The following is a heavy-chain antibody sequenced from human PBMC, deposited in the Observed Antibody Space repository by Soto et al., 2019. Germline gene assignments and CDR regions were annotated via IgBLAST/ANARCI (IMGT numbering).Heavy chain of an antibody. CDR2: INAGNGNT. J-gene: IGHJ4*02. CDR3: ARAVALAADLDY. CDR1: GYTFTSYA. V-gene: IGHV1-3*01. D-gene: IGHD6-19*01. Sequence: ASVKVSCKASGYTFTSYAIDWVRQAPGQRLEWMGWINAGNGNTKYSQKFQGRVTITRDTSASTAYMELSSLRSEDTAVYYCARAVALAADLDYWGQGTLVTVSS.